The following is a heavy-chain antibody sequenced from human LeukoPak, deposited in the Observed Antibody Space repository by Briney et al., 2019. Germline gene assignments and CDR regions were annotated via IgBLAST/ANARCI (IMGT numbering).Heavy chain of an antibody. J-gene: IGHJ3*02. V-gene: IGHV4-59*12. D-gene: IGHD6-13*01. CDR2: IYYSGST. CDR1: GGSISSYY. CDR3: ARLPQYSSSFDAFDI. Sequence: PSETLSLTCTVSGGSISSYYWSWIRQPPGKGLEWIGYIYYSGSTNYNPSLKSRVTISVDTSKNQFSLKLSSVTAADTAVYYCARLPQYSSSFDAFDIWGQGTMVTVSS.